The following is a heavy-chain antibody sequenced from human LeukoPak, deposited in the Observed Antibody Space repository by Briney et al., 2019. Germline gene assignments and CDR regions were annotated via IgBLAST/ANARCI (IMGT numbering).Heavy chain of an antibody. CDR2: INHSGST. D-gene: IGHD6-19*01. V-gene: IGHV4-34*01. Sequence: PSETLSLTCAVYGGSFSGYYWSWIRQPPGKGLEWIGEINHSGSTNYNPSLKSRVTISVDTAKNQFSLKLSSVTAADTAVYYCARLYRQWLYHFDYGGQGPLVTVSS. J-gene: IGHJ4*02. CDR1: GGSFSGYY. CDR3: ARLYRQWLYHFDY.